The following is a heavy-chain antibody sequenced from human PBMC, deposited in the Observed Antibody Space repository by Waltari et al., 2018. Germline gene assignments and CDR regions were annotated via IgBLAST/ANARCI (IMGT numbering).Heavy chain of an antibody. CDR2: IHVSDNA. CDR1: EFIVSNNY. CDR3: ACGFSNDGAYLFY. V-gene: IGHV3-53*02. Sequence: VQLVETGGGLIRPGGSLRRPGASSEFIVSNNYLAWVRQAPGKGLECVSIIHVSDNAYYADSVKGRFTISRDNSKNTLFLQMNSLKVEDTAIYYCACGFSNDGAYLFYWGQGTLVTVSS. D-gene: IGHD2-8*01. J-gene: IGHJ4*02.